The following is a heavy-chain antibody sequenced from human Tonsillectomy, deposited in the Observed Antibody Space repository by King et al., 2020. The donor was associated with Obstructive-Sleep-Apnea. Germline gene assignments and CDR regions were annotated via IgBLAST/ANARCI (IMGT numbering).Heavy chain of an antibody. J-gene: IGHJ6*02. CDR2: ISYDGSNK. Sequence: QLVQSGGGVVQPGMSLRLSCGASGFTFSSYGMHWVRQSPGKGLEWVAIISYDGSNKYYADSVKGRFTISRDNSKNTVYLQMNSLRAEDTAVYYCAKSKAREVGYYYGMDVWGQGTTVTVSS. D-gene: IGHD3-10*01. V-gene: IGHV3-30*18. CDR3: AKSKAREVGYYYGMDV. CDR1: GFTFSSYG.